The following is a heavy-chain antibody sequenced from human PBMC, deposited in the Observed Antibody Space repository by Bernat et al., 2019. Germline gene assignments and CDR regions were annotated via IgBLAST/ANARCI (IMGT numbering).Heavy chain of an antibody. CDR2: IYYSGST. CDR3: ARHFASGSYYNYYYGMDV. J-gene: IGHJ6*02. Sequence: QLQLQESGPGLVKPSETLSLTCTVSGGSISSSSYYWGWIRQPPGKGLEWIGSIYYSGSTYYNPSLKSRVTISVDTSKNQFSLKLGSVTAADTAVYYCARHFASGSYYNYYYGMDVWGQGTTVTVSS. CDR1: GGSISSSSYY. V-gene: IGHV4-39*01. D-gene: IGHD1-26*01.